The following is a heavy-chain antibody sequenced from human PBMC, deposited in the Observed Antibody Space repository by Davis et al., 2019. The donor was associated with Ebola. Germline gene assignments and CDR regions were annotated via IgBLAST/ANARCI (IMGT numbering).Heavy chain of an antibody. V-gene: IGHV1-2*02. J-gene: IGHJ4*02. Sequence: ASVTVSCKASGYTFTGYYMHWLRQAPGQGLEWMGWINPNSGGTNYAQKFQGRVTMTRDTSISTAYMELSRLRSDDTAVYYCARGARTGRAFDYWGQGTLVTVSS. D-gene: IGHD7-27*01. CDR3: ARGARTGRAFDY. CDR1: GYTFTGYY. CDR2: INPNSGGT.